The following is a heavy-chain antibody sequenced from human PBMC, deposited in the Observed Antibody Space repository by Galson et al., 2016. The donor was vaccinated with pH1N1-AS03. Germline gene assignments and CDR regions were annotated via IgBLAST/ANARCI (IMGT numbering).Heavy chain of an antibody. CDR3: ARFPDYGDDVGY. Sequence: SETLSLTCTVSGVSISSYYWSWIRQPPGKRLEWIGYIFYNGTTNYNPSLKSRVTISVDTSKNQFSLKLTSVTAADTAVYYCARFPDYGDDVGYWGQGTLVTVSS. V-gene: IGHV4-59*08. D-gene: IGHD4-17*01. CDR1: GVSISSYY. J-gene: IGHJ4*02. CDR2: IFYNGTT.